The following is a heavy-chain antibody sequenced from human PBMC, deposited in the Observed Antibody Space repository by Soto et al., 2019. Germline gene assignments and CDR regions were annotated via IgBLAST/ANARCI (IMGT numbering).Heavy chain of an antibody. CDR1: GFTFSSYW. CDR2: IKQDGSEK. J-gene: IGHJ6*03. V-gene: IGHV3-7*01. D-gene: IGHD6-6*01. Sequence: SLRLSCAASGFTFSSYWMSWVRQAPGKGLEWVAKIKQDGSEKYYVDSVKGRFTISRDNAKNSLYLQMNSLRAEDTAVYYCATHQYSSSSGMDVWGKGTTVTVSS. CDR3: ATHQYSSSSGMDV.